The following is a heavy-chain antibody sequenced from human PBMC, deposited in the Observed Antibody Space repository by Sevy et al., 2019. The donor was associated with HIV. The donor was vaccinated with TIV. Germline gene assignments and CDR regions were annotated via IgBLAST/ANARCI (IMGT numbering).Heavy chain of an antibody. V-gene: IGHV3-30-3*01. CDR2: ISSDGTNK. D-gene: IGHD3-3*01. J-gene: IGHJ4*02. CDR3: VRATNGVLRWFDY. CDR1: GFTFSTYV. Sequence: GGSLRLSCAASGFTFSTYVMHWVRQAPGKGLDWVAVISSDGTNKYYADSVKGRFTISRDNSKNTLYLQMNSLRPEDSALYYCVRATNGVLRWFDYWGQGTLVTVSS.